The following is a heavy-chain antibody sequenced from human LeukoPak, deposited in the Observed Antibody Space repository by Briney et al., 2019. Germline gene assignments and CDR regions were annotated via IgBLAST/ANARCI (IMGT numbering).Heavy chain of an antibody. Sequence: SQTLSLTCTVSGSSISSGSYYWSWIRQPAGKGLEWIGRIYTSGSTNYNPSLKSRVTISVDTSKNQFSLKLSSVTAADTAVYYCARDSSGWGNGFGGLDYWGQGTLVTVSS. CDR3: ARDSSGWGNGFGGLDY. J-gene: IGHJ4*02. V-gene: IGHV4-61*02. D-gene: IGHD6-19*01. CDR1: GSSISSGSYY. CDR2: IYTSGST.